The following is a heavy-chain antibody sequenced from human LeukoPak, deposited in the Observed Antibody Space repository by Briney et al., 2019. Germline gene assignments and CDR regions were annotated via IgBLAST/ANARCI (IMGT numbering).Heavy chain of an antibody. D-gene: IGHD1-1*01. Sequence: GGSLRLSCAASGFTFSSYEMNWVRQAPGKGLEWLSYINHSGVSIYYADSVKGRFTISRDNAKNSLYPQMDSLRAENTAVYYCARLSRTPGTSIPLFEDWGQGTLVTVSS. CDR3: ARLSRTPGTSIPLFED. J-gene: IGHJ4*02. CDR1: GFTFSSYE. V-gene: IGHV3-48*03. CDR2: INHSGVSI.